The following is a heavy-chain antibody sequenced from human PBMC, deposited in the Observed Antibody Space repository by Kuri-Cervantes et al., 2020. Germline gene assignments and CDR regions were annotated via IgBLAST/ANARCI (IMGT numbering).Heavy chain of an antibody. D-gene: IGHD2-21*01. J-gene: IGHJ3*02. CDR1: GYTFTSYD. Sequence: ASVKVSCKASGYTFTSYDINWVRQATGQGLEWTGWMNPNSGNTGCAQKFQGRVTMTRNTSISTAYMELSSLRSEDTAVYYCARVVIGAFDIWGQGTMVTVSS. CDR2: MNPNSGNT. CDR3: ARVVIGAFDI. V-gene: IGHV1-8*01.